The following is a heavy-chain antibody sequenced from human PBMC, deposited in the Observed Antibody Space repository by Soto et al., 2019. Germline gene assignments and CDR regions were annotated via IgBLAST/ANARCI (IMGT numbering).Heavy chain of an antibody. CDR1: GFSLINARMG. Sequence: SGPTRVNPTETLTLTFTVSGFSLINARMGVSWIRQPPGKALEWLAHIFSNDEKSYGTSLKSRLTISKDTSKSQVVLTMTNMDPVDTATFYCARIIGVAVASIYWFDPWGQGTLVTV. J-gene: IGHJ5*02. D-gene: IGHD6-19*01. CDR2: IFSNDEK. V-gene: IGHV2-26*01. CDR3: ARIIGVAVASIYWFDP.